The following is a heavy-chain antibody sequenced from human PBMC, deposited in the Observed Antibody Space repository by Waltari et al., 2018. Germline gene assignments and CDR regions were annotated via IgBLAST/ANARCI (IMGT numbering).Heavy chain of an antibody. V-gene: IGHV3-23*04. CDR1: GFTFSSYA. J-gene: IGHJ6*03. CDR3: AKNGAAHSYFYMDV. Sequence: EVQLVESGGGLVQPGGSLRLSCAASGFTFSSYAMSWVRQAPGKGLEWVSALSDSGRNTYFADSVKGRFTISRDNSKDTLYLQVNSLRAEDTAVYYCAKNGAAHSYFYMDVWGKGTTVTVSS. CDR2: LSDSGRNT. D-gene: IGHD6-6*01.